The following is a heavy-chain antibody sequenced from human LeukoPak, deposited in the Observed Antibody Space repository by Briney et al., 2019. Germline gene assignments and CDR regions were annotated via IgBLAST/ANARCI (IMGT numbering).Heavy chain of an antibody. CDR3: ARWRGAQSEFEY. V-gene: IGHV3-7*01. CDR1: GFTFSTYW. D-gene: IGHD3-3*01. Sequence: GGSLRLSCTASGFTFSTYWMSWVRQAPGKGLECVASIKQDGSEKEYVDSVKGRFTISRDNAKNSPYLQMISLRAEDTAVYYCARWRGAQSEFEYWGQGTLVTVSS. CDR2: IKQDGSEK. J-gene: IGHJ4*02.